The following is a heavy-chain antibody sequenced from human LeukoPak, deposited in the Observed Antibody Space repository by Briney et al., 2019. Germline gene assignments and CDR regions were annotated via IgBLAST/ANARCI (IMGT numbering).Heavy chain of an antibody. Sequence: DSVKGRFTISRDNAKNSLYLQVNTLRAEDTAVYYCARGGAARPDYWGQGTLVTVSS. J-gene: IGHJ4*02. CDR3: ARGGAARPDY. V-gene: IGHV3-48*01. D-gene: IGHD6-6*01.